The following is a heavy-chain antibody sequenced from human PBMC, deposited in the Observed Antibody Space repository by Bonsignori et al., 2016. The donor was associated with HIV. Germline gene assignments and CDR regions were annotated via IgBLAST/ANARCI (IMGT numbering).Heavy chain of an antibody. CDR2: INPNSGGT. J-gene: IGHJ4*02. Sequence: WVRQAPGQGLEWMGWINPNSGGTNYAQKFQGRVTMTRDTSISTAYMELSRLRSDDTAVYYCARDLGQLWSQGDYWGQGTLVTVSS. D-gene: IGHD5-18*01. CDR3: ARDLGQLWSQGDY. V-gene: IGHV1-2*02.